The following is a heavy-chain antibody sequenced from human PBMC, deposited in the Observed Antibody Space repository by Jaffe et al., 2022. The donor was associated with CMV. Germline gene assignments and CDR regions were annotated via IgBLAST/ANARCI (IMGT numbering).Heavy chain of an antibody. CDR2: IYYSGST. V-gene: IGHV4-31*03. CDR3: ARDRLELEGRVPIYYYYYGMDV. J-gene: IGHJ6*02. CDR1: GGSISSGGYY. D-gene: IGHD1-7*01. Sequence: QVQLQESGPGLVKPSQTLSLTCTVSGGSISSGGYYWSWIRQHPGKGLEWIGYIYYSGSTYYNPSLKSRVTISVDTSKNQFSLKLSSVTAADTAVYYCARDRLELEGRVPIYYYYYGMDVWGQGTTVTVSS.